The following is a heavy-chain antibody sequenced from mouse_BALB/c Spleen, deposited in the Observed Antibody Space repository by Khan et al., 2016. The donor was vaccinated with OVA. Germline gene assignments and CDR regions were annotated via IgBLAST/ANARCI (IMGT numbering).Heavy chain of an antibody. CDR3: ARPPYFSYTLDH. CDR1: GYTFTNYG. Sequence: QIQLVQSGPELKKPGETVKISCKASGYTFTNYGMNWVKQSPGKALKWMGWINTYTGEPTYADDFKGRFAFSLETSVSTAYLQINNLKNEDTATYCCARPPYFSYTLDHWGQGTSVTVSS. J-gene: IGHJ4*01. CDR2: INTYTGEP. D-gene: IGHD2-10*01. V-gene: IGHV9-3-1*01.